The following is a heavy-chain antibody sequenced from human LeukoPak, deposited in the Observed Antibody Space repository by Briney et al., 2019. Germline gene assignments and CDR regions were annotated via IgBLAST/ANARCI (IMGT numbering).Heavy chain of an antibody. CDR2: IYSGGYT. CDR1: GFTVSSNY. D-gene: IGHD4-17*01. J-gene: IGHJ3*02. Sequence: GGSLRLSCVVSGFTVSSNYMSWVRQAPGKGLEWVSVIYSGGYTYYADSVKGRFTISRDNSKNTLYLQVISLRAEDTAVYYCARARSHAFDIWGLGTMVTVS. CDR3: ARARSHAFDI. V-gene: IGHV3-66*01.